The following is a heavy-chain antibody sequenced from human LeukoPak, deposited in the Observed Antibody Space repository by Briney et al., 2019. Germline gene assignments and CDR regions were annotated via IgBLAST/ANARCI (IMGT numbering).Heavy chain of an antibody. V-gene: IGHV4-38-2*02. D-gene: IGHD6-6*01. CDR2: IYHSGST. Sequence: TLSPTRTLTGYSRVRGYYRAWIRPPPWKGLEWIGSIYHSGSTYYNPSLKSRVTISVDTSKNQFSLKLSSVTAADTAVYYCARAASYYFDYWGQGTLVTVSS. J-gene: IGHJ4*02. CDR1: GYSRVRGYY. CDR3: ARAASYYFDY.